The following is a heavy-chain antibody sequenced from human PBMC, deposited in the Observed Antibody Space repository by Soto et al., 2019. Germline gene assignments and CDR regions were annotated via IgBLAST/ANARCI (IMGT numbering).Heavy chain of an antibody. D-gene: IGHD6-19*01. CDR1: GFTFSSYG. V-gene: IGHV3-30*03. Sequence: QVQLVESGGGVVQPGRSLRLSCAASGFTFSSYGMHWVRQAPGKGLEWVAVISYDGSNKYYADSVKGRFTISRDNSKNTLYLHMNSLRAEDTAVYYCAVAVAGSHDDYWGQGTLVTVSS. CDR3: AVAVAGSHDDY. J-gene: IGHJ4*02. CDR2: ISYDGSNK.